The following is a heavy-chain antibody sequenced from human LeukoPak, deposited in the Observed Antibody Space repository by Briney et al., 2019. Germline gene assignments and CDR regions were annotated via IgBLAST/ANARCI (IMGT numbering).Heavy chain of an antibody. CDR2: IHPASANT. Sequence: RASVKVSCKASGYTFTEHFIHWVRQAPGQGLQYMGWIHPASANTVYAQMFHGRVTLTRDTPATTTYMELSSLRSDDTAVYYCARDLRPANLWGQGTLVTVSS. D-gene: IGHD1-7*01. J-gene: IGHJ4*02. CDR3: ARDLRPANL. CDR1: GYTFTEHF. V-gene: IGHV1-2*02.